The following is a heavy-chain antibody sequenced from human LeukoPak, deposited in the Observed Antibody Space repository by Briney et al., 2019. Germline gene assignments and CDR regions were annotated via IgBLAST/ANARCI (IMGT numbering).Heavy chain of an antibody. J-gene: IGHJ3*02. CDR2: ISSSSYI. CDR1: GFTFSSYS. CDR3: GVARANGVAFDI. Sequence: GGSLRLSCAASGFTFSSYSMNWVRQAPGKGLEWVSSISSSSYIYYADSVKGRFTISRDNAKNSLYLQMNSLRAEDTAVYYCGVARANGVAFDIWGQGTMVTVSS. D-gene: IGHD5-12*01. V-gene: IGHV3-21*01.